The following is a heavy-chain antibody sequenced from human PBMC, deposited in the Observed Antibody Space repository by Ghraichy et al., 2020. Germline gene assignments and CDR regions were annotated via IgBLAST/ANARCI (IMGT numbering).Heavy chain of an antibody. CDR1: GFTVSSNY. V-gene: IGHV3-53*01. D-gene: IGHD4-11*01. Sequence: GESLNISCAASGFTVSSNYMSWVRQAPGKGLEWVSVIYSGGSTYYADSVKGRFTISRDNSKNTLYLQMNSLRAEDTAVYYCARAKTTVTTRGLYYFDYWGQGTLVTVSS. J-gene: IGHJ4*02. CDR3: ARAKTTVTTRGLYYFDY. CDR2: IYSGGST.